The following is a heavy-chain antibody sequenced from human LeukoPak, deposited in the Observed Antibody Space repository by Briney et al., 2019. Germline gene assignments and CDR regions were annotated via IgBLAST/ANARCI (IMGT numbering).Heavy chain of an antibody. CDR2: IIPIFGTA. Sequence: ASVKVSCKASGGTFSSYAISWVRQAPGQGLEWMGGIIPIFGTANYAQKFQGRVTITTDESTSTAYMELSSLRPEDTAVYYCAKEVQLLPFDYWGQGTLVTVSS. CDR1: GGTFSSYA. V-gene: IGHV1-69*05. CDR3: AKEVQLLPFDY. D-gene: IGHD6-6*01. J-gene: IGHJ4*02.